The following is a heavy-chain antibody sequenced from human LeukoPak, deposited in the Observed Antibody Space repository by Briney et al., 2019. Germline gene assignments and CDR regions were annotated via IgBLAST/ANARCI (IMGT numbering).Heavy chain of an antibody. Sequence: PSETLSLTCTVSGGSLSSSSYYWGWIRQPPGKGLEWIGTIYNSGITQYSPSLKSRVTISMDTAKNQFSLKLSSVTAADTAVYYCARHGLYSSAWNPFDYWGQGTLVTVSS. J-gene: IGHJ4*02. CDR1: GGSLSSSSYY. CDR2: IYNSGIT. D-gene: IGHD6-19*01. V-gene: IGHV4-39*01. CDR3: ARHGLYSSAWNPFDY.